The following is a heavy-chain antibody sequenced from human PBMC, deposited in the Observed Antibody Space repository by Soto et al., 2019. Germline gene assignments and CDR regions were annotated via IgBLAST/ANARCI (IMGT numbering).Heavy chain of an antibody. CDR1: GFTFSSYG. J-gene: IGHJ6*02. CDR2: ISYDGSNK. D-gene: IGHD2-2*01. CDR3: AKECGCSSTSCYEDYYYGMDV. V-gene: IGHV3-30*18. Sequence: PVGSLRLSCAASGFTFSSYGMHWVRQAPGKGLEWVAVISYDGSNKYYADSVKGRFTISRDNSKNTLYLQMNSLRAEDTAVYYCAKECGCSSTSCYEDYYYGMDVWGQGTTVTVSS.